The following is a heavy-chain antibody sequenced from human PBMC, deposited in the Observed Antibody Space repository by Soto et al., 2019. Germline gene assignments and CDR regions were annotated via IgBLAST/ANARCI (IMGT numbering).Heavy chain of an antibody. CDR1: GFTFSMYW. CDR2: INGDGSST. D-gene: IGHD1-1*01. Sequence: GGSLRLSCAASGFTFSMYWMHWVRQVPGKGPEWVSRINGDGSSTNYADSVKGRFTISRDNAKNTLYLQMNDLRAEDTAVYYCTRGPRSTSTGTGAFWGQGTLVTVSS. J-gene: IGHJ4*02. CDR3: TRGPRSTSTGTGAF. V-gene: IGHV3-74*01.